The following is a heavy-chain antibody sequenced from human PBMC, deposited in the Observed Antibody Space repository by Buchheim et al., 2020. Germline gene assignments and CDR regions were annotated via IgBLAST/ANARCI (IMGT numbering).Heavy chain of an antibody. CDR3: ASRTDPKGGDYGMDV. V-gene: IGHV4-39*01. D-gene: IGHD1-1*01. Sequence: QVQLQQWGPGLVKPSETLSLTCTVSGGSISSSSYYWGWIRQPPGKGLEWIGSIYYSGSTYYNPSLKSRVTISVDTSKNQFSLKLSSVTAADTAVYYCASRTDPKGGDYGMDVWGQGTT. CDR2: IYYSGST. J-gene: IGHJ6*02. CDR1: GGSISSSSYY.